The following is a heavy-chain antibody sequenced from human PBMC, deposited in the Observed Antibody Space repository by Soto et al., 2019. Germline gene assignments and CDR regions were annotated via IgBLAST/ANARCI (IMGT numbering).Heavy chain of an antibody. J-gene: IGHJ6*02. CDR1: GDSSTSTNW. CDR3: ARRKGPDHYGLDV. CDR2: VYHSGTT. Sequence: QVQLQESGPGLVKPSGTLSLTCGVSGDSSTSTNWWSWVRQPPGRGLEWIGEVYHSGTTHYNPSLKSRITILLDESKNQFSLNLSSVTAADTAVYYCARRKGPDHYGLDVWGQGTTVSVFS. V-gene: IGHV4-4*02.